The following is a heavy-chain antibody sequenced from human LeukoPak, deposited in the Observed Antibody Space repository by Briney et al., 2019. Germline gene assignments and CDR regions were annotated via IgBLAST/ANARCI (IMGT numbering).Heavy chain of an antibody. CDR1: GFTFSSYA. Sequence: PGGSLRLSWAASGFTFSSYAMHWVRQAPGKGLEWVAVISYDGNNKYYADSVKGRFTISRDNSKNTLYLQMNSLRAEDTAVYYCAPTYNWNYFGVDYWGQGTLVTVSS. D-gene: IGHD1-7*01. CDR2: ISYDGNNK. J-gene: IGHJ4*02. V-gene: IGHV3-30-3*01. CDR3: APTYNWNYFGVDY.